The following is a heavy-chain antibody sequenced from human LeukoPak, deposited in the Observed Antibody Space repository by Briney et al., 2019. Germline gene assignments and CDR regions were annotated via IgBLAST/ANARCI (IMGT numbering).Heavy chain of an antibody. D-gene: IGHD2-2*01. CDR2: ISGSGDTT. CDR1: GFTFSSYA. Sequence: GGSLRLSCAASGFTFSSYAMSWVRQAPGKGLEGVSGISGSGDTTKYADSVKGRFTISRDNSKNTLYLQMNSLRADDSAVYYCAKEGRVAAETGDYLDYWGQGTLVTVSS. J-gene: IGHJ4*02. CDR3: AKEGRVAAETGDYLDY. V-gene: IGHV3-23*01.